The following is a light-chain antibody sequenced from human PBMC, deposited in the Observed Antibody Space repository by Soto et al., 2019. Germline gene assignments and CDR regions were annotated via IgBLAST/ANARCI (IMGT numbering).Light chain of an antibody. CDR1: QILLYSPNNRNY. J-gene: IGKJ1*01. V-gene: IGKV4-1*01. CDR2: WAS. Sequence: DVVMSQAPDSLSVSLGGRATISFKSSQILLYSPNNRNYLAWYQPKPGQPPKLLIYWASIRESGVPDRFSGSGSGTDFTLTISRLQAEDVAIYYCPQYLTHSWTFGQGTKVHI. CDR3: PQYLTHSWT.